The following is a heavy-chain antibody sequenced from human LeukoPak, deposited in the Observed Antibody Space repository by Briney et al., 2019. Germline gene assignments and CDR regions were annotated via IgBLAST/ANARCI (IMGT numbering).Heavy chain of an antibody. J-gene: IGHJ4*02. Sequence: PGRSLRLSCAASGFTFSSYGMHWVRQAPGKGLEWVAVIWYDGSNKYYADSVKGRFTISRDNSKNTLYLQMNSLRAEDTAVYYCARVGRDSQHLDYWGPGTLVTVSS. V-gene: IGHV3-33*01. CDR3: ARVGRDSQHLDY. CDR1: GFTFSSYG. CDR2: IWYDGSNK. D-gene: IGHD2-15*01.